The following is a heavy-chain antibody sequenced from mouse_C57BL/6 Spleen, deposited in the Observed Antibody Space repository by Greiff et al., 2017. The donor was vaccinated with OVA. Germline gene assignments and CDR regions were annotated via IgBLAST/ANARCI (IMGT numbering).Heavy chain of an antibody. D-gene: IGHD2-4*01. CDR3: TEENYDYEPYYAMDY. Sequence: QVQLKESGPGLVAPSQSLSITCTVSGFSLTSYGVSWVRQPPGKGLEWLGVIWGDGSTNYHSALISSLGISKDNSKSQVFLKLNRLQTENTTTYYCTEENYDYEPYYAMDYWGQGTSVTVSS. V-gene: IGHV2-3*01. CDR1: GFSLTSYG. CDR2: IWGDGST. J-gene: IGHJ4*01.